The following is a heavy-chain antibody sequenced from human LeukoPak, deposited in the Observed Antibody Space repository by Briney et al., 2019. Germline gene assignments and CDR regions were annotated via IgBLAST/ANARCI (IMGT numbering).Heavy chain of an antibody. J-gene: IGHJ4*02. V-gene: IGHV1-2*02. D-gene: IGHD3-10*01. CDR2: INPNSGGT. Sequence: GASVKVSCKASGYTFTAYYMHWVRQAPAQGLEWMGWINPNSGGTNYAQNFQGRVTMTRDTSISTAYMELSRLRSDDTAVYYCARDITMVRGVIIASFDSWGQGTLVTVSS. CDR3: ARDITMVRGVIIASFDS. CDR1: GYTFTAYY.